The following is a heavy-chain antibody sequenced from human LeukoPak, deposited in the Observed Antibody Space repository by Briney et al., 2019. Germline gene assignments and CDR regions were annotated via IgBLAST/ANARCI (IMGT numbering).Heavy chain of an antibody. CDR2: IYPGDSDT. D-gene: IGHD5-24*01. J-gene: IGHJ5*02. Sequence: GESLKISCKASGYSFSGYWIGWVRQMPGKGLEWMGIIYPGDSDTRYSPSFQGQVTISADKSISTAYLQWSGLKASDTAMYYCARLGSRHGYNWGDLWGQGTLVSVSS. CDR3: ARLGSRHGYNWGDL. V-gene: IGHV5-51*01. CDR1: GYSFSGYW.